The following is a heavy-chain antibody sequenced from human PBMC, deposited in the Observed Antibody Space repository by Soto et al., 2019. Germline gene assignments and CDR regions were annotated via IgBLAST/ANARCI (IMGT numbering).Heavy chain of an antibody. CDR2: ISYDGSNK. D-gene: IGHD5-18*01. Sequence: QVQLVESGGGVVQPGRSLRLSCAASGFTFSSYAMHWVRQAPGKGLEWVAVISYDGSNKYYADSVKGRFTISRDNXXNTLYLHMNSLRAEDTAVYYCARDRERIQLWLLGYWGQGTLVTVSS. V-gene: IGHV3-30-3*01. CDR1: GFTFSSYA. CDR3: ARDRERIQLWLLGY. J-gene: IGHJ4*02.